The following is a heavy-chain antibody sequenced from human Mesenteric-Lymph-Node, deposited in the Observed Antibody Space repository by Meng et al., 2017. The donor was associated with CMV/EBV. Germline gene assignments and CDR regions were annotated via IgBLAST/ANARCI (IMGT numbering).Heavy chain of an antibody. V-gene: IGHV1-69*02. CDR1: GGTFSNYT. CDR3: AGGIAAAGSRWFDP. D-gene: IGHD6-13*01. CDR2: NIPILGIA. Sequence: QLQLVQSGLEEHKPASSVKGSCKASGGTFSNYTISWVRQAPGQGREWMGTNIPILGIANYAQKFQGRVTITADKTPSTAYMELSSLRSEDTAVYYCAGGIAAAGSRWFDPWGQGTLVTVSS. J-gene: IGHJ5*02.